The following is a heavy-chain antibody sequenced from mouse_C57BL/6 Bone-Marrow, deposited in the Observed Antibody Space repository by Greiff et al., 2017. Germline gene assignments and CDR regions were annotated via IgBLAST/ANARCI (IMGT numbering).Heavy chain of an antibody. CDR3: TAQALYYYAMDY. CDR2: IYPGSGNT. J-gene: IGHJ4*01. CDR1: GYSFTSYY. Sequence: QVQLKESGPELVKPGASVKISCKASGYSFTSYYIHWVKQRPGQGLEWIGWIYPGSGNTKYNEKFKGKATLTADTSSSTAYMQLSSLTSEDSAVYYSTAQALYYYAMDYWGQGTSVTVSS. V-gene: IGHV1-66*01. D-gene: IGHD3-2*02.